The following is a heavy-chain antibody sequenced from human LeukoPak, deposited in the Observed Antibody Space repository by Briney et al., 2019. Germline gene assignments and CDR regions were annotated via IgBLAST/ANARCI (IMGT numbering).Heavy chain of an antibody. CDR1: GFTFSNAW. D-gene: IGHD5-18*01. J-gene: IGHJ4*02. CDR2: IKSKTDGGTT. V-gene: IGHV3-15*01. Sequence: PGGSLRLSCAASGFTFSNAWMSWVRQAPGKGLEWVGRIKSKTDGGTTDYAAPVKGRFTISRDDSKNTLYLQMNSLKTEDTAVYYCTTGKESSAFVDTAMDVDYWGQGTLVTVSS. CDR3: TTGKESSAFVDTAMDVDY.